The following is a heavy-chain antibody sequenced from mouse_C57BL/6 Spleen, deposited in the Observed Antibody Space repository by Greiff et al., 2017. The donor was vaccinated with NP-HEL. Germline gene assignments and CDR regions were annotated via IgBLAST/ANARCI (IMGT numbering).Heavy chain of an antibody. CDR1: GYTFTDYE. CDR3: TRSLYDYDYGWFAY. J-gene: IGHJ3*01. Sequence: QVQLKQSGAELVRPGASVTLSCKASGYTFTDYEMHWVKQTPVHGLEWIGAIDPETGGTAYNQKFKGKAILTADKSSSTAYMELRSLTSEDSAVYYCTRSLYDYDYGWFAYWGQGTLVTVSA. CDR2: IDPETGGT. D-gene: IGHD2-4*01. V-gene: IGHV1-15*01.